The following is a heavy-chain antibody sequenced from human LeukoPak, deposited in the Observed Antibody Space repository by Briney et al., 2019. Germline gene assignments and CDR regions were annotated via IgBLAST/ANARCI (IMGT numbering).Heavy chain of an antibody. CDR2: INHSGST. CDR3: ASLEGYKALRFGPAPYFDY. V-gene: IGHV4-34*01. Sequence: SETLSLTCAVYGGSFSGYYWSWIRQPPGKGLEWIGEINHSGSTNYNPSLKSQVTISVDTSKNQFSLKLSSVTAADTAVYYCASLEGYKALRFGPAPYFDYWGQGTLVTVS. D-gene: IGHD5-24*01. CDR1: GGSFSGYY. J-gene: IGHJ4*02.